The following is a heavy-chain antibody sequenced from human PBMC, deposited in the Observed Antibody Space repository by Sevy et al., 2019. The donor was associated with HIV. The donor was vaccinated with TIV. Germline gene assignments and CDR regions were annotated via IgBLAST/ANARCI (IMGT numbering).Heavy chain of an antibody. Sequence: SETLSLTCTVSGGSISSSSYYWGWIRQPPGKGLEWIGSIYYSGSTYYNPSLKSRVTISVDTSKNQFSLKLSSVTAADTAVYYCASQPVFRWYYYDSSGYYYKWGQGTLVTVSS. CDR3: ASQPVFRWYYYDSSGYYYK. J-gene: IGHJ4*02. D-gene: IGHD3-22*01. CDR2: IYYSGST. V-gene: IGHV4-39*01. CDR1: GGSISSSSYY.